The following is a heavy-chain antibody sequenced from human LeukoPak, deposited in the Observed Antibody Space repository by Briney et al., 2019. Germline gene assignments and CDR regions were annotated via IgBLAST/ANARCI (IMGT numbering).Heavy chain of an antibody. J-gene: IGHJ5*02. D-gene: IGHD4-23*01. CDR3: ARDKTVVTPSWFDP. CDR1: GFTFGSYG. Sequence: PGGSLRLSCAASGFTFGSYGMHWVRQAPGKGLEWVAVIWYDGSNKYYADSVKGRFTISRDNSKNTLYLQMNSLRAEDTAVYYCARDKTVVTPSWFDPWGQGTLVTVS. V-gene: IGHV3-33*01. CDR2: IWYDGSNK.